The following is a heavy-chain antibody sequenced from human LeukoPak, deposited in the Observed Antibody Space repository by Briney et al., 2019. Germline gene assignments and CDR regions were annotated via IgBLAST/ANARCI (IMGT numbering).Heavy chain of an antibody. CDR2: INHSGST. CDR1: GGSLSGYY. D-gene: IGHD5-18*01. V-gene: IGHV4-34*01. Sequence: PSETLSLTCAVSGGSLSGYYWTWIRQPPGKGLEWIGEINHSGSTNYNPSLESRVTISVDTSKNQFSLKLASVTAADTAIYYCAKGAGGFSYYNWFDPWGQGTLVTVSS. CDR3: AKGAGGFSYYNWFDP. J-gene: IGHJ5*02.